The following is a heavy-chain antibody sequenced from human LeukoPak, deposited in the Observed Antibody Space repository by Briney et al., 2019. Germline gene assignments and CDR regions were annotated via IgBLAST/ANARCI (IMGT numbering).Heavy chain of an antibody. CDR2: INHSGST. J-gene: IGHJ4*02. CDR3: ARDVGIAVAGTGDY. Sequence: SETLSLTCAVYGGSFSGYYWSWIRQPPGKGLEWIGEINHSGSTNYNPSLKSRVTISVDKSKNQFSLKLSSVTAADTAVYYCARDVGIAVAGTGDYWGQGTLVTVSS. V-gene: IGHV4-34*01. CDR1: GGSFSGYY. D-gene: IGHD6-19*01.